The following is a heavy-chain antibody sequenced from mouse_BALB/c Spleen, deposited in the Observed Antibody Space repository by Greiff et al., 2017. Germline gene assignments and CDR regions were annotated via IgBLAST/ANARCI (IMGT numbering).Heavy chain of an antibody. V-gene: IGHV3-6*02. CDR3: ATIYDGYYVGVFAY. CDR1: GYSITSGYY. Sequence: ESGPGLVKPSQSLSLTCSVTGYSITSGYYWNWIRQFPGNKLEWMGYISYDGSNNYNPSLKNRISITRDTSKNQFFLKLNSVTTEDTATYYCATIYDGYYVGVFAYWGQGALVTVSA. J-gene: IGHJ3*01. D-gene: IGHD2-3*01. CDR2: ISYDGSN.